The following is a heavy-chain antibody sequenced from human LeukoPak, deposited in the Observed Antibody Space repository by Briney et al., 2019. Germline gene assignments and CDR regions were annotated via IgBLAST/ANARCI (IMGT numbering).Heavy chain of an antibody. V-gene: IGHV3-7*01. CDR3: ARDIGSSWYDIHYGMDV. D-gene: IGHD6-13*01. J-gene: IGHJ6*02. Sequence: GGSLRLSCAASGFTFSSYWMSWVRQAPGEGLEWVANIKQDGSEKYYVDSVKGRFTISRDNAKTSLYLQMNSLRAEDTAVYYCARDIGSSWYDIHYGMDVWGQGTTVTVSS. CDR2: IKQDGSEK. CDR1: GFTFSSYW.